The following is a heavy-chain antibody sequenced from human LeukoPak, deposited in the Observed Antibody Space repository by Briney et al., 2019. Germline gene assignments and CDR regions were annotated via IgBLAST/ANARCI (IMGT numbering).Heavy chain of an antibody. CDR1: GFTFSSYA. CDR3: ERTSSIDY. V-gene: IGHV3-30-3*01. J-gene: IGHJ4*02. Sequence: GGSLRLSCAASGFTFSSYAMHWVRQAPGKGLEWVAVISYDGSNKYYADSVKGRFTISRDNSKNTLYLQMNSLRAEDTAVYYCERTSSIDYWGQGTLVTVSS. CDR2: ISYDGSNK.